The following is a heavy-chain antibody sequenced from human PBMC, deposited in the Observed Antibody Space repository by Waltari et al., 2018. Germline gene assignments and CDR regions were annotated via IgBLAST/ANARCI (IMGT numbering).Heavy chain of an antibody. Sequence: QVQLQESGPGLVKPSETLSLICSVSGASMNTYCWGWIRQPAGQGLEFIGRFCVGGKSAYKPSLRSRFTMSADTSKSQFSLRVTSVTAADTAVYYCASVQVTTESDWLDPWGQGTLVTVSS. J-gene: IGHJ5*02. CDR1: GASMNTYC. CDR3: ASVQVTTESDWLDP. V-gene: IGHV4-4*07. D-gene: IGHD4-17*01. CDR2: FCVGGKS.